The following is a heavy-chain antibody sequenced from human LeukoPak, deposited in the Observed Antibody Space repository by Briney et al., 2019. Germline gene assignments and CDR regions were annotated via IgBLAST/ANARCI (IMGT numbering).Heavy chain of an antibody. J-gene: IGHJ3*02. CDR1: GGSFSGYY. V-gene: IGHV4-34*01. CDR3: ASLGRQWLDAFDI. Sequence: SETLSLTCAVYGGSFSGYYGSWIRQPPGKGLEWIGEINHSGSTNYNPSLKSRVTISVDTSKNQFSLKLSSVTAADTAVYYCASLGRQWLDAFDIWGQGTLVAVSS. CDR2: INHSGST. D-gene: IGHD6-19*01.